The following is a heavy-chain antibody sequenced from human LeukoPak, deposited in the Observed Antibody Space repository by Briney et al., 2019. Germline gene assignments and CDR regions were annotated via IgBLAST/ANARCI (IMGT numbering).Heavy chain of an antibody. D-gene: IGHD3-10*01. CDR3: ARDVRKQGLWS. J-gene: IGHJ4*02. CDR2: IYSGGST. CDR1: GFTVSSNY. Sequence: GGSLRLSCAASGFTVSSNYMSWVRQAPGKGLEWVSVIYSGGSTYDADSVKGRFTISRDNSKNTLYLQMNSLRAEDTAVYYCARDVRKQGLWSWGQGTLVTVSS. V-gene: IGHV3-53*01.